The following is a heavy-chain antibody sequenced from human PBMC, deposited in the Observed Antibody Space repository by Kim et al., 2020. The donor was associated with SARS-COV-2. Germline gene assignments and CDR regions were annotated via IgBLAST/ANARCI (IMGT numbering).Heavy chain of an antibody. CDR1: GYSFTSYW. J-gene: IGHJ3*02. V-gene: IGHV5-51*01. D-gene: IGHD2-15*01. CDR3: ARLDEGLGLYSAFDI. CDR2: IYPGDSDT. Sequence: GESLKISCKGSGYSFTSYWIGWVRQMPGKGLEGMGIIYPGDSDTRYSPSFQGQVTISADKSISTAYLQWSSLKASDTAMYYCARLDEGLGLYSAFDIWGQGTMVTVSS.